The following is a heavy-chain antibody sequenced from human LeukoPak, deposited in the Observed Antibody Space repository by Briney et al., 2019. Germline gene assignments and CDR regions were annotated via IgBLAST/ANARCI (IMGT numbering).Heavy chain of an antibody. CDR3: AREISTRPLDT. CDR2: ISSSGRTI. CDR1: GFTFSDHY. J-gene: IGHJ5*02. V-gene: IGHV3-11*04. Sequence: PGGSLRLSCAASGFTFSDHYMNWIRQAPGKGLEWVSYISSSGRTISYADSVKGRLTIFRHNAKNSLYLHMNSLRVEDTAVYFCAREISTRPLDTWGQGPLVTVSS. D-gene: IGHD6-6*01.